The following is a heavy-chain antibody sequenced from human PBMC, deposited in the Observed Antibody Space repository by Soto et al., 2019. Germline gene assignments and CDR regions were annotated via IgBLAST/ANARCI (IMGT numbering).Heavy chain of an antibody. CDR3: ARTYDSNGYANEFDS. Sequence: QVVLQESGPGLVKPSETLSLTCSVSGRSITSYYWSWVRQPPGKGLEWIGYIYDNGITSQNPSLKSRVTMSAATSQNHVALKLTSVTGADTAVYYCARTYDSNGYANEFDSWGQGILVTVTS. D-gene: IGHD3-22*01. V-gene: IGHV4-59*12. J-gene: IGHJ4*02. CDR1: GRSITSYY. CDR2: IYDNGIT.